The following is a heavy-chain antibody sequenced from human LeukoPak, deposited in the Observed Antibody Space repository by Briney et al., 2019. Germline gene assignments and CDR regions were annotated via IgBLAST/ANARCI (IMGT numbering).Heavy chain of an antibody. D-gene: IGHD6-13*01. CDR2: INPNSGGT. V-gene: IGHV1-2*02. Sequence: EASVKVSCKASGYTFTGYYKHWVRQAPGRGPEWMGWINPNSGGTNYAQKFQGRVTMTRDTSISTAYMELSRLTSDDTAVYYCARALDTSSWIPDYWGQGTLVTVSS. CDR3: ARALDTSSWIPDY. CDR1: GYTFTGYY. J-gene: IGHJ4*02.